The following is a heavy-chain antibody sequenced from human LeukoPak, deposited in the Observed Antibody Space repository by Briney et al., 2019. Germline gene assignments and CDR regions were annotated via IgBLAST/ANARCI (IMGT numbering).Heavy chain of an antibody. D-gene: IGHD2-21*02. J-gene: IGHJ4*02. V-gene: IGHV3-53*01. CDR3: ARGASCGGDCYPH. CDR2: IYTSDGT. CDR1: GFSVRSSY. Sequence: PGGSLRLSCEASGFSVRSSYMSWVRQAPGKGLEWVSVIYTSDGTHYADSVKGRFIISRDNSRNTLYLQMNSLRAEGTAVYYCARGASCGGDCYPHWGQGTLVTVSS.